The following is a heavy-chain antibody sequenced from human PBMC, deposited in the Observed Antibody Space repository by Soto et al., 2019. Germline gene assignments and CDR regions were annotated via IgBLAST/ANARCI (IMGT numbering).Heavy chain of an antibody. D-gene: IGHD3-22*01. Sequence: QLQLQESGPGLVKPSETLSLTCTVSGGSISSSSYYWGWIRQPPGKGLEWIGSIYYSGSTYYNPSLKSRVTISVDTSKNQFSLKLSSVTAADTAVYYCARLAESYDSSAGFDLWGRGTLVTVSS. CDR2: IYYSGST. V-gene: IGHV4-39*01. CDR3: ARLAESYDSSAGFDL. CDR1: GGSISSSSYY. J-gene: IGHJ2*01.